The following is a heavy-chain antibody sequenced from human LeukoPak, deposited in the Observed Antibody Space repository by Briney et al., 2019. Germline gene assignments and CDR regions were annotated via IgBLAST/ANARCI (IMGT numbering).Heavy chain of an antibody. V-gene: IGHV4-59*01. J-gene: IGHJ6*03. CDR3: ARSLNTYNWNDGPYYYYYMDV. CDR1: GGSISNYY. CDR2: IYYSGST. D-gene: IGHD1-1*01. Sequence: SETLSLTCTVSGGSISNYYWIWIRQPPGKGLEWIGYIYYSGSTNYNPSLKSRVTISVDTSKNQFSLKLSSVTAADTAVYYCARSLNTYNWNDGPYYYYYMDVWGKGTTVTISS.